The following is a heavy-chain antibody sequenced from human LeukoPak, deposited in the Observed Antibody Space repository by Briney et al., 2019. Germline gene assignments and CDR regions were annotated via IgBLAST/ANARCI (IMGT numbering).Heavy chain of an antibody. Sequence: PGGSLRLSCAASGFTFSSYTMNWVRQAPGKGLEWVSSISTSSSYIYYADSVKGRFTISRDNAKNSLYLQMNSLRAEDTALYYCAKDGGYYYDSSGYLDYWGQGTLVTVSS. CDR1: GFTFSSYT. J-gene: IGHJ4*02. V-gene: IGHV3-21*04. CDR3: AKDGGYYYDSSGYLDY. CDR2: ISTSSSYI. D-gene: IGHD3-22*01.